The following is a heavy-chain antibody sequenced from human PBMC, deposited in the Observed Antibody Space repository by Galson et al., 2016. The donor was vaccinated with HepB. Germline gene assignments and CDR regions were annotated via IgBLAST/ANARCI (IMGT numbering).Heavy chain of an antibody. J-gene: IGHJ6*04. CDR3: ARRRGVDCTDGACYRYYYYGMDV. D-gene: IGHD2-8*01. CDR1: EFTFSSYL. Sequence: SLRLSCAASEFTFSSYLMSWVRQAPGKGLEWVANIKQDGSEKYYVDSVKGRFTISRDNAKNSLYLQMNSLRAEDTAVYFCARRRGVDCTDGACYRYYYYGMDVWGKGTTVTVSS. CDR2: IKQDGSEK. V-gene: IGHV3-7*01.